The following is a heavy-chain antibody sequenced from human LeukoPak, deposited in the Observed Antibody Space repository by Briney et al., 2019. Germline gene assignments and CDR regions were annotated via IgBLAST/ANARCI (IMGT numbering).Heavy chain of an antibody. CDR3: ARDVGDILTGYIPNWFDP. CDR2: IYYSGST. Sequence: SETLSLTCTVSGGSISSSSYYWGWIRQPPGKGLEWIGSIYYSGSTYYNPSLKSRVTISVDTSKNQFSLKLSSVTAADTAVYYCARDVGDILTGYIPNWFDPWGQGTLVTVSS. CDR1: GGSISSSSYY. D-gene: IGHD3-9*01. V-gene: IGHV4-39*07. J-gene: IGHJ5*02.